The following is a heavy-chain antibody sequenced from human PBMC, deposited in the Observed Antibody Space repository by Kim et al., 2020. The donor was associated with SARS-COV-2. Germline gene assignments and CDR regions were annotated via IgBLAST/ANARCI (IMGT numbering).Heavy chain of an antibody. CDR1: GGSISSYY. J-gene: IGHJ4*02. CDR3: ARMSNNARRITIDY. Sequence: SETLSLTCTVSGGSISSYYWSWIRQPPGKGLEWIGYIYYSGSTNYNPSLKSRVTISVDTSKNQFSLKLSSVTAADTAVYYCARMSNNARRITIDYWGQGTLVTVSS. V-gene: IGHV4-59*08. D-gene: IGHD3-10*01. CDR2: IYYSGST.